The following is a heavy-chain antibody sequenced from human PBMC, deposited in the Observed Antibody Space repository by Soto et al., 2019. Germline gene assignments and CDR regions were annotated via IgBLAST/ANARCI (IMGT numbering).Heavy chain of an antibody. Sequence: SETLSLTCTVSGGSIDTYYWSWIRQPPGKGLEWVGYVFYSGSTNYNPSLESRVTVSVDTSKNQFSLRLRSVTAADTAVYYCARVRASSGWYGGHYYGMDVWGQGTTVTVSS. D-gene: IGHD6-19*01. CDR2: VFYSGST. CDR3: ARVRASSGWYGGHYYGMDV. CDR1: GGSIDTYY. V-gene: IGHV4-59*08. J-gene: IGHJ6*02.